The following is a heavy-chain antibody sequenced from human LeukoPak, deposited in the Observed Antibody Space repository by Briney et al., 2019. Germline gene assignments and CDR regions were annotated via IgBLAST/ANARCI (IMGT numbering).Heavy chain of an antibody. V-gene: IGHV1-8*03. D-gene: IGHD3-10*01. CDR3: ARDGDYYGSGNFDY. CDR1: GYTFTNYD. Sequence: ASVKVSCMTSGYTFTNYDINWVRQATGHGLEWMGWMNPNSGNTGYAQKFQGRVTITRDTSISTAYMELSSLRSEDTAVYYCARDGDYYGSGNFDYWGQGTLVTVSS. J-gene: IGHJ4*02. CDR2: MNPNSGNT.